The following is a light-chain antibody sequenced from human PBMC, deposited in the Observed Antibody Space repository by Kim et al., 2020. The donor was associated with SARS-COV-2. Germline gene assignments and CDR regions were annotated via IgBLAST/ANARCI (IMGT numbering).Light chain of an antibody. CDR3: QHYDS. CDR1: QGMSSY. CDR2: AAS. Sequence: IQLTQSPSSLSASVGDRVTITCRASQGMSSYLAWYQQKPGTAPKLLIYAASNLETGVPSRFSGSGSGTDFTLTISSLQPEDFATYYCQHYDSFGGGTKVDIK. V-gene: IGKV1-9*01. J-gene: IGKJ4*01.